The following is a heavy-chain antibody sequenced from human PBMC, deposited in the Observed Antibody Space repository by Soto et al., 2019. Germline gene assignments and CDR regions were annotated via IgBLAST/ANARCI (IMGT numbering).Heavy chain of an antibody. D-gene: IGHD1-26*01. V-gene: IGHV4-39*01. J-gene: IGHJ4*02. CDR3: ARLRSGSYYGY. CDR1: GGSLSSSSYY. CDR2: IYYSGST. Sequence: QLQLQESGPGLVKPSETLSLTCTVSGGSLSSSSYYWGWIRQPPGKGLEWIGSIYYSGSTYYNPSLKSRVTISVDTSKNQFSLKLSSVTAADTAVYYCARLRSGSYYGYWGQGTLVTVSS.